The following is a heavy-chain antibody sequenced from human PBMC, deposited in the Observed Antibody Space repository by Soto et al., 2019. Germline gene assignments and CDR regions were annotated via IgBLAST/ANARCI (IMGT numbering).Heavy chain of an antibody. V-gene: IGHV3-30*04. CDR2: VSFDGNRQ. Sequence: QVPLVESGGGVVQPGKSLTLSCAASGFTFSSFAMHWVRQPPGKGLEWVAVVSFDGNRQYFSDSVKGRFTISRDNSKNTVSLHMSSLRDDDSALYYCARSHREVPALIGDYFDYWGQGTLVTVSS. CDR3: ARSHREVPALIGDYFDY. D-gene: IGHD2-2*01. J-gene: IGHJ4*02. CDR1: GFTFSSFA.